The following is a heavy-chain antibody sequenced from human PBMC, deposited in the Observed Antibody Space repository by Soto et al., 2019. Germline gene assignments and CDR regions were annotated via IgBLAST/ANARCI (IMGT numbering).Heavy chain of an antibody. CDR3: ARDLWGYCGTDCYPLDV. Sequence: PSETLSLTCTVSGGSISGYYWSWIRQPPGKGLEWTGYMYNTGSTVYNPSFKSRVTISVDTSKNQFSLKLNSVTAADTAVYYCARDLWGYCGTDCYPLDVWGQGTTVTSP. J-gene: IGHJ6*02. D-gene: IGHD2-21*02. CDR2: MYNTGST. V-gene: IGHV4-59*01. CDR1: GGSISGYY.